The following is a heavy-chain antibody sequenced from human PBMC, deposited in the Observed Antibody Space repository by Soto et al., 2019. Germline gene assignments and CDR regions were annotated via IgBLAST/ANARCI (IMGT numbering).Heavy chain of an antibody. CDR1: RFPFSDSY. J-gene: IGHJ4*01. CDR2: ISSSGSIT. D-gene: IGHD3-10*01. Sequence: GGSLRLSCAASRFPFSDSYMSWIRQAPGKGLEWVSYISSSGSITYYADSVKGRFTISRDNAKNSLYLQMNSLRAEDTAVYYCARVTMVPYRGQGTLVTVSS. V-gene: IGHV3-11*01. CDR3: ARVTMVPY.